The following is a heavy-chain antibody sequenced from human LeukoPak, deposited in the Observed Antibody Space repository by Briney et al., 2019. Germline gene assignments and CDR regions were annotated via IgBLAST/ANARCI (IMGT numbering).Heavy chain of an antibody. CDR1: GFTFSSYA. CDR2: ISGSGGST. Sequence: GGSLRLSCAASGFTFSSYAMSWVRQAPVKGLEWVSAISGSGGSTYYADSVKGRFTISRDNSKNTLYLQMNSLRAEDTAVYYCAKDRPWIAVAGYYFDYWGQGTLVTVSS. D-gene: IGHD6-19*01. CDR3: AKDRPWIAVAGYYFDY. J-gene: IGHJ4*02. V-gene: IGHV3-23*01.